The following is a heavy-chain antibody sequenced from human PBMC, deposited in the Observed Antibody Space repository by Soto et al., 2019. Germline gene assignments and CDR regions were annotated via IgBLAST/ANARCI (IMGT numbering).Heavy chain of an antibody. CDR2: ISYDGSNK. CDR1: GFTFSSYA. D-gene: IGHD6-6*01. V-gene: IGHV3-30-3*01. CDR3: AREMVVVFFEYSSSSQVYYFDY. Sequence: HPGGSLRLSCAASGFTFSSYAMHWVRQAPGKGLEWVAVISYDGSNKYYADSVKGRFTISRDNSKNTLYLQMNSLRAEDTAVYYCAREMVVVFFEYSSSSQVYYFDYWGQETLVTVSS. J-gene: IGHJ4*02.